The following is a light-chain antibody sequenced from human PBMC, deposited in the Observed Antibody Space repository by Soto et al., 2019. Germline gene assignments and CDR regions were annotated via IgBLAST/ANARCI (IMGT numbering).Light chain of an antibody. CDR1: QSISNN. CDR3: QQYDNWPYT. J-gene: IGKJ2*01. CDR2: GAF. V-gene: IGKV3-15*01. Sequence: EILMTQSPATLSVSPGERATLSCRASQSISNNLAWYQQKPGQAPRLLIYGAFTRATGIPARVSGSGSGTEFTLTISSLQSEDFAVYYCQQYDNWPYTFGPGTKLEIK.